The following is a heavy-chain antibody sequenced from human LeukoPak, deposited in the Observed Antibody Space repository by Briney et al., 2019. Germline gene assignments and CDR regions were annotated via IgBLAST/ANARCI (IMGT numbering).Heavy chain of an antibody. CDR2: IIPLLGTA. CDR1: GGTFSSYA. CDR3: ARGSRAGWYYFDY. D-gene: IGHD6-19*01. J-gene: IGHJ4*02. Sequence: SVKVSCKASGGTFSSYAISWVRQAPGQGLEWMGGIIPLLGTANYAQKFQGRVTITADTSSSTVYMELRSLRSDDTAVYYCARGSRAGWYYFDYWGQGTLVTVSS. V-gene: IGHV1-69*06.